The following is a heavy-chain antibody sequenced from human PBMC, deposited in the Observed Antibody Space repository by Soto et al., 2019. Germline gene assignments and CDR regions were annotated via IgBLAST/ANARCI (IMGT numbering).Heavy chain of an antibody. D-gene: IGHD6-25*01. CDR1: GFTFSSYW. Sequence: EVQLVESGGGLVQPGGSLSLSCAASGFTFSSYWMSWVRQAPGKGLEWVANVKGDGSDTYYVDSVKGRFTISRDNAKNSLYLQMNILIAEDTGVYYCATSVAAPGKYCGQGTLVTVSS. J-gene: IGHJ4*02. CDR3: ATSVAAPGKY. V-gene: IGHV3-7*01. CDR2: VKGDGSDT.